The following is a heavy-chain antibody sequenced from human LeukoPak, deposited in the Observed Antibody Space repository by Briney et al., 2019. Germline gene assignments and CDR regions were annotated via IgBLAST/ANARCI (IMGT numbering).Heavy chain of an antibody. CDR3: ATRLGATPMAVK. CDR1: GGTFRIYA. J-gene: IGHJ4*02. D-gene: IGHD3-16*01. V-gene: IGHV1-69*13. CDR2: IIPIFGSA. Sequence: SVTVSCMASGGTFRIYAICWVRQAPGHGLEWMGGIIPIFGSANYAQKFQGRVTITADESTSTAYMELSSLRSEDTAVYDCATRLGATPMAVKWGQGTLVTVSS.